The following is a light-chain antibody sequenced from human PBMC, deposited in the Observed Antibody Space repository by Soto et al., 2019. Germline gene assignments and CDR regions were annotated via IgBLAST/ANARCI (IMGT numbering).Light chain of an antibody. J-gene: IGLJ2*01. V-gene: IGLV2-8*01. CDR2: EFS. CDR3: STYAGSNNHVI. CDR1: SSDIGAYIY. Sequence: QSVLTQPPSASGSPGQSVTISCTGTSSDIGAYIYVSWYQQHPGKAPKLIIYEFSKRPSGVHDRFSGSKSGNTASLTVSGLQAEDEANYYCSTYAGSNNHVIFGGGTKLTVL.